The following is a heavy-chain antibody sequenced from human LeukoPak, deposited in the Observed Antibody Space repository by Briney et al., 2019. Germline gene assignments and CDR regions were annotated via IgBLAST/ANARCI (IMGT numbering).Heavy chain of an antibody. CDR2: IKSDGSTK. D-gene: IGHD1-1*01. CDR3: ARIGSASTNWFDP. CDR1: GFTFSSHW. Sequence: GGSLRLSCAASGFTFSSHWMCWVRQAPGKGLEWVANIKSDGSTKYYVDSVKGRFTISRDNAESSLYLQMNSLGAEDTAVYYCARIGSASTNWFDPWGQGTLVTVSS. V-gene: IGHV3-7*03. J-gene: IGHJ5*02.